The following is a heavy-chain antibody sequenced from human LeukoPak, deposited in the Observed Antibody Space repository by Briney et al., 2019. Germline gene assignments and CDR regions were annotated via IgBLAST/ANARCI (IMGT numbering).Heavy chain of an antibody. CDR3: ARETTAESIGYFDY. V-gene: IGHV1-2*02. D-gene: IGHD1-1*01. CDR2: INPNNGGT. Sequence: ASVKVSCKASGYTFTGYYMHWVRQAPGQGLEWMGWINPNNGGTNYAQKFQGRVTMTRDTSISTAYMELSRLRSDDTAVYYCARETTAESIGYFDYWGQGTLVTVSS. CDR1: GYTFTGYY. J-gene: IGHJ4*02.